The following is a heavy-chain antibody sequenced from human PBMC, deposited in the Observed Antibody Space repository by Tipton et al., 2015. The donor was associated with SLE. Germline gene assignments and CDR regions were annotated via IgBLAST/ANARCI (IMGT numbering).Heavy chain of an antibody. D-gene: IGHD3-10*01. CDR3: ASGGFGELLDY. CDR2: ISSSSSTI. Sequence: SLRLSCAASGFTFSSYSMNWVRQAPGKGLEWVSYISSSSSTIYYADSVKGRFTISRDNAKNSLYLQMNSLRAEDTAVYYCASGGFGELLDYWGQGTLVTVSS. V-gene: IGHV3-48*01. J-gene: IGHJ4*02. CDR1: GFTFSSYS.